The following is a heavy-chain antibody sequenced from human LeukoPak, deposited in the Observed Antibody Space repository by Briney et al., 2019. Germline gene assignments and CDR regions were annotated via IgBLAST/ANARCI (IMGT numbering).Heavy chain of an antibody. J-gene: IGHJ6*03. CDR2: IYHSGST. V-gene: IGHV4-4*02. CDR1: GGSISSSNW. CDR3: ARGVPGDLWDYYYYMDV. Sequence: PSGTLSLTCAVSGGSISSSNWWSWVRQPPGKGLEWIGEIYHSGSTNYNTSLKSRVTTSVDKSKNQFSLKLSSVTAADTAVYYCARGVPGDLWDYYYYMDVWGKGTTVTVS. D-gene: IGHD7-27*01.